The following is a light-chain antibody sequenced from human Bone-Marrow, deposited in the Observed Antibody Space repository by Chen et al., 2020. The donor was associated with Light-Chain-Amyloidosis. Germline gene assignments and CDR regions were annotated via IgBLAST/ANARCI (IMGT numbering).Light chain of an antibody. CDR1: DLPTKY. CDR2: RDT. V-gene: IGLV3-25*03. Sequence: SYELTQPPSVSVPPGHTVRITCSGDDLPTKYAYWYQQKPGQAPVLVIHRDTERPSGISERFSGSSSGTTATLTISGVQAEDEADYHCQSADSSGTYEVIFGGGTKLTVL. CDR3: QSADSSGTYEVI. J-gene: IGLJ2*01.